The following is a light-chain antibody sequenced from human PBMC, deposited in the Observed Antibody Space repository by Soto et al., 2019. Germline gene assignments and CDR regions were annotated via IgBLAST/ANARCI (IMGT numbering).Light chain of an antibody. CDR2: GAS. Sequence: EIVMTQSPATLSVSPGERATLSCRASQSVSSNLAWYQQKPGQAPRLLIYGASTRATGIPARFSGSGSGTEFTLTISSLQSEDFAVYCCQQYNNWPPWTSGQGTKEEIK. J-gene: IGKJ1*01. CDR3: QQYNNWPPWT. CDR1: QSVSSN. V-gene: IGKV3-15*01.